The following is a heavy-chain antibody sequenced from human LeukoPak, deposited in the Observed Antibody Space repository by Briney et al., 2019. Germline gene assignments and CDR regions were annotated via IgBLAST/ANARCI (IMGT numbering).Heavy chain of an antibody. CDR2: IFYSGST. Sequence: PSETLSLTCTVSGDSISSGDYYWSWIRQPPGKGLEGIGYIFYSGSTNYNPALKSRVTISVDTSKNQFSLKLSSVTAADTAVYYCARVYYSTSYDYWYFDLWGRGTLVTVSS. J-gene: IGHJ2*01. D-gene: IGHD6-13*01. V-gene: IGHV4-61*08. CDR3: ARVYYSTSYDYWYFDL. CDR1: GDSISSGDYY.